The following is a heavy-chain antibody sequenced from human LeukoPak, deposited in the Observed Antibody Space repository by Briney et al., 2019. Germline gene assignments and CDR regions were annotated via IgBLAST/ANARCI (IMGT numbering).Heavy chain of an antibody. D-gene: IGHD1-14*01. CDR2: IKKDGSEE. CDR1: GFSFGDSW. CDR3: ATYKNWVAGDV. Sequence: PGGSLRLSCIASGFSFGDSWMSWVRQAPGKGPEWVANIKKDGSEEHYVDSVKGRFTVSRGNARKSLFLQMNSLRVEDTAVYYCATYKNWVAGDVWGQGTTVSVSS. J-gene: IGHJ6*02. V-gene: IGHV3-7*01.